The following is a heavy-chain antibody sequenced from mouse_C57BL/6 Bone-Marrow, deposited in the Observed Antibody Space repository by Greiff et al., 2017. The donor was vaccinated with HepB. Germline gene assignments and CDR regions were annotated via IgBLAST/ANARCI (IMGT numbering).Heavy chain of an antibody. D-gene: IGHD2-2*01. CDR3: ARDGYDGAWFAY. V-gene: IGHV5-4*01. CDR1: GFTFSSYA. J-gene: IGHJ3*01. Sequence: EVQLVESGGGLVKPGGSLKLSCAASGFTFSSYAMSWVRQTPEKRLEWVATISDGGSYTYYPDNVKGRFTISRDNAKNNLYLQMSHLKSEDTAMYYCARDGYDGAWFAYWGQGTLVTVSA. CDR2: ISDGGSYT.